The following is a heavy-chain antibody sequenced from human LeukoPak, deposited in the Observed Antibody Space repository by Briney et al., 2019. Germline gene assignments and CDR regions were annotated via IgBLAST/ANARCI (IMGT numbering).Heavy chain of an antibody. J-gene: IGHJ5*02. Sequence: SETLSLTCTVSLDSTTSNFWSWVRQPPGKGLEWIGEIHRSGSTNYNPSLQSRVTISIDRSKNQIALELSSVTAADTAVYYCARGSNRDYGGNNWFDPWGQGTLVTVSS. CDR1: LDSTTSNF. CDR3: ARGSNRDYGGNNWFDP. V-gene: IGHV4-4*02. D-gene: IGHD4-23*01. CDR2: IHRSGST.